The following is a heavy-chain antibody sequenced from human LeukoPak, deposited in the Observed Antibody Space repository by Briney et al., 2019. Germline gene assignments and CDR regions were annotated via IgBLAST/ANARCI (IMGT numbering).Heavy chain of an antibody. CDR2: INGDGRNI. D-gene: IGHD3-9*01. Sequence: GGSLRLSCVASGFTFSSYWMHWVRQDPRKGLVWVSRINGDGRNINYADSVRGRFTISRDNAKNTLYLQMNTLRVEDTAVYYCTRDLMDYDVSTGLHHYYMDVCSQGTTVTVSS. CDR1: GFTFSSYW. CDR3: TRDLMDYDVSTGLHHYYMDV. J-gene: IGHJ6*02. V-gene: IGHV3-74*01.